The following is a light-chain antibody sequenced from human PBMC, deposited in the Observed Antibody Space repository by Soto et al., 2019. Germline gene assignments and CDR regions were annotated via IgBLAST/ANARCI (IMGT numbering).Light chain of an antibody. CDR3: QQGHHWPLT. CDR2: GAS. V-gene: IGKV3-15*01. Sequence: EIVMTQSPATLSVSPGESATLSCRASQSISSELAWYQQKPGQPPRLLIYGASTRGTVVPARFTGSGSGSDFTLTISGLQSEDFAVYYCQQGHHWPLTFGQGTRLEI. J-gene: IGKJ2*01. CDR1: QSISSE.